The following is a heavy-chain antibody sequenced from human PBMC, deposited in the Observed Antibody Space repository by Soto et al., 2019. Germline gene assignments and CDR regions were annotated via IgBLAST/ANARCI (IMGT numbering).Heavy chain of an antibody. CDR2: ISGDGGST. CDR1: GFTFDDYA. Sequence: GGSLRLSCAASGFTFDDYAMHWVRQAPGKGLEWVSLISGDGGSTYYTDSVKGRFTISRDNSKNSLYLQMNSLRTEDTALYYCSKANAYYYDSSGAWCSFDIWGQGTMVTVSS. V-gene: IGHV3-43*02. CDR3: SKANAYYYDSSGAWCSFDI. J-gene: IGHJ3*02. D-gene: IGHD3-22*01.